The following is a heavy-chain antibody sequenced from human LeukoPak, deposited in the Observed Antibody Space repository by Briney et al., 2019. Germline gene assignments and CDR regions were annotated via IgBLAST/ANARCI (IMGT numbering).Heavy chain of an antibody. CDR2: INPNSGGT. V-gene: IGHV1-2*04. J-gene: IGHJ3*02. Sequence: GASVKVSCKASGYTFTGYYMHWVRQAPGQGLEWMGGINPNSGGTNYAQKFQGWVTMTRDTSISTAYMELSRLRSDDTAVYYCARRYCGGDCYYDAFDIWGQGTMVTVSS. D-gene: IGHD2-21*02. CDR1: GYTFTGYY. CDR3: ARRYCGGDCYYDAFDI.